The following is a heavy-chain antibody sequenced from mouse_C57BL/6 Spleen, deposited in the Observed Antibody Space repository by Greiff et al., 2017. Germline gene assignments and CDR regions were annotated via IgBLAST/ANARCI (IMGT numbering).Heavy chain of an antibody. CDR2: IWSGGST. CDR1: GFSLTSYG. CDR3: ARIGVHYSNYD. J-gene: IGHJ4*01. D-gene: IGHD2-5*01. V-gene: IGHV2-2*01. Sequence: QVQLQQSGPGLVQPSQSLSITCTVSGFSLTSYGVHWVRQSPGKGLEWLGVIWSGGSTDYNAAFISRLSISKDNSKCQVFFKQISRQADDTAIYYCARIGVHYSNYDWGQGTSDTVSS.